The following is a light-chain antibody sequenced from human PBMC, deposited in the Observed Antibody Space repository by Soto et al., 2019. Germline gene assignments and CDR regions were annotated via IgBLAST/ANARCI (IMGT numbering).Light chain of an antibody. CDR1: QSVRRY. CDR3: QQRTNWTLT. V-gene: IGKV3-11*01. J-gene: IGKJ4*01. Sequence: EIVLTQSPATLSLSPGERATLSCRASQSVRRYLAWYQQKPGQAPRLLIYDASKRATGIPARFSGSGSGTDFTLTISSLEPEDFAVYNCQQRTNWTLTFGGGTKVEIK. CDR2: DAS.